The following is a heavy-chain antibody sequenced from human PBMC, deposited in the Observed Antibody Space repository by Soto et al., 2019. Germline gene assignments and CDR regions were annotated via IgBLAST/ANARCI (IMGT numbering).Heavy chain of an antibody. D-gene: IGHD4-17*01. CDR2: INDSGVSR. CDR1: RFTFSNYA. V-gene: IGHV3-23*01. Sequence: EVQLLESGGGLVQPGGSLRLSCAASRFTFSNYAMSWVRQAPGKGLEWVSGINDSGVSRYYADSVKGRFTISRDNSKNTLYLQMNSLRVEDTAVYYCAKIPYGGDFFEIWGRGTLVTVSS. CDR3: AKIPYGGDFFEI. J-gene: IGHJ2*01.